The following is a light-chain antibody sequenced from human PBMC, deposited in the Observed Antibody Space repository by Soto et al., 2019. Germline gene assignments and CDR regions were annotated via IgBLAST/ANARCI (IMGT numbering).Light chain of an antibody. V-gene: IGLV2-14*01. CDR2: EVS. CDR1: SSDVGGYNY. Sequence: QSALTQPASVSGSPGQSITISCTGTSSDVGGYNYVSWYQQHPGKAPKLIIYEVSDRPSGVSNRFSGSKSGNTASLTISGLQAEDEADYYCSSYTGTNWVFGGGTKVTVL. CDR3: SSYTGTNWV. J-gene: IGLJ3*02.